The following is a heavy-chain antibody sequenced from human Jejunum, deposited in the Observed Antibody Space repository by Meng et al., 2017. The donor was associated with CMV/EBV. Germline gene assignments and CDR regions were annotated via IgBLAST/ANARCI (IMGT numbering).Heavy chain of an antibody. CDR3: ATGLGEDTFYTGDY. Sequence: SGFRVSSTYISWVRQAPGKGLEWVSVTYSGGSTYSGDALRGRFNSTRDNSRNTVYLQMNSLKPEDTAVYFCATGLGEDTFYTGDYWGQGTLVTVSS. D-gene: IGHD3-16*01. CDR2: TYSGGST. J-gene: IGHJ4*02. CDR1: GFRVSSTY. V-gene: IGHV3-53*01.